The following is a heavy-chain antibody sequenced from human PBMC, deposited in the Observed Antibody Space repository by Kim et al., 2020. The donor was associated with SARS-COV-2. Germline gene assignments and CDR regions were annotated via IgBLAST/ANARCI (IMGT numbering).Heavy chain of an antibody. V-gene: IGHV1-2*02. CDR3: ARVYEGRAGATFRWFDP. CDR2: INPNSGGT. D-gene: IGHD1-26*01. Sequence: ASVKVSCKASGYTFTGYYMHWVRQAPGQGLEWMGWINPNSGGTNYAQKFQVRVTMTRDTSISTAYMELSRLRSDDTAVYYCARVYEGRAGATFRWFDPWGQGTLVTVSS. CDR1: GYTFTGYY. J-gene: IGHJ5*02.